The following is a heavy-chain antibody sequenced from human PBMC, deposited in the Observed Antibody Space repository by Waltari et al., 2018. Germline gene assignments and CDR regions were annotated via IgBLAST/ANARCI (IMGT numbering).Heavy chain of an antibody. V-gene: IGHV3-48*03. CDR3: AIVVITTGGFH. J-gene: IGHJ4*02. Sequence: EVQLVESGGGLVQPGGSLRLSCAASGFTFSSYEMNWVRQAPGKGLEWVSYISSSGSTIYYADSVKGRFTISRDNAKNSLYLQMNSLRAEDTAVYYCAIVVITTGGFHWGQGTLVTVSS. CDR1: GFTFSSYE. D-gene: IGHD3-22*01. CDR2: ISSSGSTI.